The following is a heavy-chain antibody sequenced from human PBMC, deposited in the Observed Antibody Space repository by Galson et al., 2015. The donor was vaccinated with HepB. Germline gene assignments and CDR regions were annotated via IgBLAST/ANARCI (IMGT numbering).Heavy chain of an antibody. V-gene: IGHV5-51*01. CDR3: ARPASTDSSSWYNAFDI. CDR2: IYPGDSDT. Sequence: SGAEVKKPGESLKISCKGSGYSYTNYWIGWVRQMPGKGLEWMGIIYPGDSDTRYSPSFQGQVTFSADKSITTAYLQWSSLKPSDTAIYYCARPASTDSSSWYNAFDIWGQGTKVTVSS. J-gene: IGHJ3*02. CDR1: GYSYTNYW. D-gene: IGHD6-13*01.